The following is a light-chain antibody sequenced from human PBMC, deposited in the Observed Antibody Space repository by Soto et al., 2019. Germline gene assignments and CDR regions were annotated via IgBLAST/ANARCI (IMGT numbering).Light chain of an antibody. CDR3: QQYHRYST. CDR1: QSINAW. J-gene: IGKJ1*01. V-gene: IGKV1-5*01. CDR2: DVS. Sequence: DIQMTQSPSTLSASVGDRVTITCRASQSINAWLAWYQQKPGKAPKLLIYDVSTLDSGVPSRFNGSASGTEFTLTISSLESDDFATYYCQQYHRYSTFGQGTRVDIK.